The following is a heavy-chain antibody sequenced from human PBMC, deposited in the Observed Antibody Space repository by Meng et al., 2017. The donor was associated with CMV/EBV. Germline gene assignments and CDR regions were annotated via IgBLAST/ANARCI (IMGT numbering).Heavy chain of an antibody. CDR3: AKDRGYYYYYGMDV. D-gene: IGHD3-10*01. J-gene: IGHJ6*02. V-gene: IGHV3-30*02. CDR2: IRYDGSNK. Sequence: GESLKISRAASGFTFGSYGMHWVRQAPGKGLEWVAFIRYDGSNKYYADSVKGRFTISRDNSKNTLYLQMNSLRAEDTAVYYCAKDRGYYYYYGMDVWGQGTTVTVSS. CDR1: GFTFGSYG.